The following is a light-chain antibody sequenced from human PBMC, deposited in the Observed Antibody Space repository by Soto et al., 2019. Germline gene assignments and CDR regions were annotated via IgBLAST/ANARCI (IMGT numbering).Light chain of an antibody. CDR3: LQDHDDSWT. Sequence: AIQMTQSPSSLSASVGASVKITCRASQGIGNDLGWYQQNPGKATKLLIYAASNLQSGVPSRFRGSRSGTEFTLTVSSLQPEDCATYYCLQDHDDSWTFGQWTKVE. CDR2: AAS. V-gene: IGKV1-6*01. J-gene: IGKJ1*01. CDR1: QGIGND.